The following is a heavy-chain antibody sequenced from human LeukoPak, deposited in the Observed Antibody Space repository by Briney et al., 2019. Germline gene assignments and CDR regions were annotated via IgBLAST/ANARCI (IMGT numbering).Heavy chain of an antibody. Sequence: SETLSLTCTVSGGXISSNNWWSWVRQPPGKGLEWIGEINHSGTTNYNPSLKSRVTISVDKSKNQFSLELTSVTAADTAVYYCASKTTVVPSAIWGQGILVTVSS. J-gene: IGHJ4*02. V-gene: IGHV4-4*02. CDR2: INHSGTT. CDR3: ASKTTVVPSAI. D-gene: IGHD2-2*02. CDR1: GGXISSNNW.